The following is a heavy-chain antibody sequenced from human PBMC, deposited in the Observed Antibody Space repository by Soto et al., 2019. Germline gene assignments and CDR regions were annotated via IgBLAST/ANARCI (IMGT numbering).Heavy chain of an antibody. CDR3: ARDSIPGFTPVSAP. CDR2: TSYTGNT. Sequence: PCIGSDGKSAYFGWRCIRKIHGKGLEWIAYTSYTGNTEYNPSLKSRVTISIDTSKNQLSLKLTSMTAADTAVYYCARDSIPGFTPVSAPWVQGTPVPV. V-gene: IGHV4-59*01. CDR1: DGKSAYFG. D-gene: IGHD3-3*02. J-gene: IGHJ1*01.